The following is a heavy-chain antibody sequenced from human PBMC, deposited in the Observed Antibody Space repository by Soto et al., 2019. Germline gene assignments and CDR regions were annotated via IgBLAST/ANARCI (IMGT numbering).Heavy chain of an antibody. CDR2: IKSKTDGGTT. V-gene: IGHV3-15*01. Sequence: EVQLVESGGGLVKPGGSLRLSCAASGFTFSNAWMSWVRQAPGKGLEWVGRIKSKTDGGTTDYAAPVKGRFTISRDDLKNTLYLQMSSLKTADTVVYYCKRDGSGSYDWGQGTLVTVSS. CDR3: KRDGSGSYD. CDR1: GFTFSNAW. J-gene: IGHJ4*02. D-gene: IGHD3-10*01.